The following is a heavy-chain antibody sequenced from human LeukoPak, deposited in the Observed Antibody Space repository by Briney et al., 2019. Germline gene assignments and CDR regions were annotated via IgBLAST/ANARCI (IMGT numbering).Heavy chain of an antibody. Sequence: ASVKVSCKASGYTFTSYYMHWVRQAPGQGLEWMGIINPSGGSTSYAQKFQGRVTMTRDTSTSTVYMELSSLRSEDTAVYYCARVAKDSSGYYPDEYFDYWGQGTLVTVSS. D-gene: IGHD3-22*01. CDR2: INPSGGST. V-gene: IGHV1-46*01. J-gene: IGHJ4*02. CDR1: GYTFTSYY. CDR3: ARVAKDSSGYYPDEYFDY.